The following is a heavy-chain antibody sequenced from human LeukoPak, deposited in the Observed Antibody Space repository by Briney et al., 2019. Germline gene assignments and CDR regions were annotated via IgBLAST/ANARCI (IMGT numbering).Heavy chain of an antibody. J-gene: IGHJ6*03. Sequence: PGGSLRLSCAVSGLIGIDGYMSWVRQAPGKGLEWLSVIYRGGATYYADSVKGRFTISRDNSKNTWHLQLNSLRAEDTAVYYCAKGLGYYYYMDVWGKGTTVTVSS. CDR2: IYRGGAT. CDR1: GLIGIDGY. V-gene: IGHV3-66*01. CDR3: AKGLGYYYYMDV.